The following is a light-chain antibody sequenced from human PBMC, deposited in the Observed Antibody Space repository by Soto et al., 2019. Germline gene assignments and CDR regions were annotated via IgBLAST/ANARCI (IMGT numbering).Light chain of an antibody. CDR3: AAWDDSLNGVV. CDR2: GNS. V-gene: IGLV1-44*01. CDR1: SSNIGSNT. Sequence: QSVLTQPPSASGTPGQTVTISCSGSSSNIGSNTVNWYLQLPGTAPKLLIYGNSQRPSGVPDRFSGSKSGTSASLAISGLQPEDEADYYCAAWDDSLNGVVFGGGTKLTVL. J-gene: IGLJ2*01.